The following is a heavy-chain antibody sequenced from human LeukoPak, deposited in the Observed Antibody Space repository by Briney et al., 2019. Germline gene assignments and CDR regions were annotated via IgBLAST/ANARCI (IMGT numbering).Heavy chain of an antibody. D-gene: IGHD2-2*01. J-gene: IGHJ5*02. CDR3: ARGWGGYCSSTSCYAMIDP. CDR2: IIPIFGTA. V-gene: IGHV1-69*01. Sequence: SVKVSCKASGYTFSTYSISWVRQAPGQGLEWMGGIIPIFGTANYAQKFQGKVTITADESTSTAYMELSSLRSEDTAVYYCARGWGGYCSSTSCYAMIDPWGQGTLVTVSS. CDR1: GYTFSTYS.